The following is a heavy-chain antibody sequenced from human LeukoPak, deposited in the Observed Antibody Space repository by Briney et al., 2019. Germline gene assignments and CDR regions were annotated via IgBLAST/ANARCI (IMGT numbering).Heavy chain of an antibody. V-gene: IGHV3-66*01. CDR2: IYSGGST. CDR1: GFTVSSNY. CDR3: ARDVGGDYFDY. D-gene: IGHD2-21*01. Sequence: GGSLRLSCAASGFTVSSNYMSWVRQAPGEGLEWVSVIYSGGSTYYADSVKGRFTISRDNSKNTLYLQMNSLRAEDTAVYYCARDVGGDYFDYWGQGTLVTVSS. J-gene: IGHJ4*02.